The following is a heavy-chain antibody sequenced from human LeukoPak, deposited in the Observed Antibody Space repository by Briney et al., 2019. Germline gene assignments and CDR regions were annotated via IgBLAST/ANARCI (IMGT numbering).Heavy chain of an antibody. V-gene: IGHV4-34*01. CDR1: GGSFSGYY. CDR3: ARGILVTVYAAFDY. Sequence: PSETLSLTCGVYGGSFSGYYWTWTRQSPGMGLEWIGEIIHTGRTNYSPSLTSRVSLSVDTSKNQFSLELSSVTAADTAVYYCARGILVTVYAAFDYWGQGTLVTVSS. CDR2: IIHTGRT. D-gene: IGHD2-2*01. J-gene: IGHJ4*02.